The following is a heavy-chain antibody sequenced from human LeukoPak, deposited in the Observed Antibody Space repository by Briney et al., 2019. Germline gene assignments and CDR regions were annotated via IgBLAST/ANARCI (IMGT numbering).Heavy chain of an antibody. V-gene: IGHV5-51*01. CDR2: IYPGDSDT. CDR3: ASPTPTYYDFWSGYPTTDAFDI. D-gene: IGHD3-3*01. CDR1: GYSFTSYW. J-gene: IGHJ3*02. Sequence: GESLKISCNGSGYSFTSYWIGWVRQMPGKGLEWMGIIYPGDSDTRYSPSFQGQVTISADKSTSTAYLQWSSLKASDTPMYYCASPTPTYYDFWSGYPTTDAFDIWGQGTMVTVSS.